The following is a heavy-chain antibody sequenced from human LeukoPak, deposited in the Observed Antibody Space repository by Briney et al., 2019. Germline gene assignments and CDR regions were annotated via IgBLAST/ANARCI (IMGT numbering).Heavy chain of an antibody. CDR1: GGSFSGYY. D-gene: IGHD6-19*01. V-gene: IGHV4-34*01. J-gene: IGHJ6*03. Sequence: PSETLSLTCAVYGGSFSGYYWSWIRQPPGKGLEWIGTIYYSGNTYYNPSLKSRVTISVDTSKNQFSLNLKSVTAADTAVYYCASHAGYTSAWSSYYYVDVWGKGTTVTVSS. CDR2: IYYSGNT. CDR3: ASHAGYTSAWSSYYYVDV.